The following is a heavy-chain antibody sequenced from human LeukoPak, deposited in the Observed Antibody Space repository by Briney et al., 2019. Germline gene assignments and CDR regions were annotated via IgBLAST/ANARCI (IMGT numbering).Heavy chain of an antibody. D-gene: IGHD3-22*01. CDR2: IYHSGST. V-gene: IGHV4-38-2*01. Sequence: SETLSLTCAVSGYSISSGYYWGWIRQPPGKGLEWIGSIYHSGSTYYNPSLKSRVTISVDTSKNQFSLKLSSVTAADTAVYYSATVYDSSGYFDYWGQGTLVTVSS. J-gene: IGHJ4*02. CDR3: ATVYDSSGYFDY. CDR1: GYSISSGYY.